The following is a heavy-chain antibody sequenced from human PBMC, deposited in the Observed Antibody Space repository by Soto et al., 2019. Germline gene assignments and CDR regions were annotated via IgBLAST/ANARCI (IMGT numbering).Heavy chain of an antibody. J-gene: IGHJ4*02. CDR3: ARGLGHDFDY. CDR1: GGSFSGYY. D-gene: IGHD7-27*01. Sequence: SETLSLTCAVYGGSFSGYYWSWTRQPPGKGLEWIGEINHSGSTNYNPSLKSRVTISVDTSKNQFSLKLSSVTAADTAVYYCARGLGHDFDYWGQGTLVTVSS. V-gene: IGHV4-34*01. CDR2: INHSGST.